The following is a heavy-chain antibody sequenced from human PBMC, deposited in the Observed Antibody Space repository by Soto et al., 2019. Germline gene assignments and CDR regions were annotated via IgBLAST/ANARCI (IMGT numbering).Heavy chain of an antibody. CDR1: GGSISSSSYY. CDR2: IYYSGST. J-gene: IGHJ5*02. Sequence: SETLSLTCTVSGGSISSSSYYWGWIRQPPGKGLEWIGSIYYSGSTYYNPSLKSRVTISVDTSKNQFSLKLSSVTAADTAVYYCARGRNWFDPWGQGTLVTISS. CDR3: ARGRNWFDP. V-gene: IGHV4-39*01.